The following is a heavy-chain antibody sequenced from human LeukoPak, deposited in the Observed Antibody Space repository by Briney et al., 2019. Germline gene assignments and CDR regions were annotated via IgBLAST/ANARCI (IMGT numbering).Heavy chain of an antibody. CDR3: ARDDYIAVACDY. Sequence: GASVKVSCKASGYTFTGYYMHWVRQAPGQGLEWRGWINPNSGGTNYAQKFQGRVTMTRDTSISTAYMELSRLRSDDTAVYYCARDDYIAVACDYWGQGTLVTVSS. V-gene: IGHV1-2*02. D-gene: IGHD6-19*01. CDR2: INPNSGGT. J-gene: IGHJ4*02. CDR1: GYTFTGYY.